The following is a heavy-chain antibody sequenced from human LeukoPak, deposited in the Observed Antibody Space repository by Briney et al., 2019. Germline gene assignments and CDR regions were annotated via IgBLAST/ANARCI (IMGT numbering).Heavy chain of an antibody. CDR2: ISWNSGSI. J-gene: IGHJ6*02. D-gene: IGHD3-10*01. V-gene: IGHV3-9*01. CDR3: AKEGGSGSSAYYYGMDV. Sequence: GGSLRLSCAASGFTFDDYAMHWVRQAPGKVLEWVSGISWNSGSIGYAGSVKGRFTISRDNAKNSLYLQMNSLRAEDTALYYCAKEGGSGSSAYYYGMDVWGQGTTVTVSS. CDR1: GFTFDDYA.